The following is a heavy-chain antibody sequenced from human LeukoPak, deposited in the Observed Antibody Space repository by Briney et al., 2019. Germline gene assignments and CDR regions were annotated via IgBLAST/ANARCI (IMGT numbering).Heavy chain of an antibody. CDR2: ISGSGGST. D-gene: IGHD6-19*01. J-gene: IGHJ4*02. CDR3: ARGSGYSSGWYDY. V-gene: IGHV3-23*01. Sequence: GGSLRLSCAASGFTFSSYAMSWVRQAPGKGLEWVSAISGSGGSTYYADSVKGRFTISRDNSKNTLYLQMNSLRAEDTAVYYCARGSGYSSGWYDYWGQGTLVTVSS. CDR1: GFTFSSYA.